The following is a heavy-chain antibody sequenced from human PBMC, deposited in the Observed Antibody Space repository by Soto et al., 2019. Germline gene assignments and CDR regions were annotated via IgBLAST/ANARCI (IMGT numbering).Heavy chain of an antibody. D-gene: IGHD3-9*01. V-gene: IGHV4-59*01. CDR1: GGSISSYY. Sequence: PSETLSLTCTVSGGSISSYYWSWIRQPPGKGLEWIGYIYYSGSTNYNPSLKSRVTISVDTSKNQFSLKLSSVTAADTAVYYCARGGYYDILTGYFDYWGQGTLVPVSS. J-gene: IGHJ4*02. CDR2: IYYSGST. CDR3: ARGGYYDILTGYFDY.